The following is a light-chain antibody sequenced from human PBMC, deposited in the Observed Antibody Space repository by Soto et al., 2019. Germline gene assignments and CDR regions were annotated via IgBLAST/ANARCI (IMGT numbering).Light chain of an antibody. J-gene: IGKJ3*01. CDR3: QQYYSTPFT. CDR1: QSVLYSSNNKNY. CDR2: LAS. V-gene: IGKV4-1*01. Sequence: DIVMTQSPDSLAVSLGERATINCKSSQSVLYSSNNKNYLAWYQQKPGQPPKLLIYLASTRESGVPDRFSGSGSGTDFTLTISSMQAKDVAIYYCQQYYSTPFTFGPGTKVDIK.